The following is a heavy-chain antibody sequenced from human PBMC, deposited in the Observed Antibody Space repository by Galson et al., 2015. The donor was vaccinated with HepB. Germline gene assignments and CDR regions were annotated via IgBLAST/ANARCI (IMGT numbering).Heavy chain of an antibody. CDR1: GYSFTDYW. V-gene: IGHV5-51*01. CDR3: ARQKSFDSSGCCGMDV. CDR2: IYPADSDT. J-gene: IGHJ6*02. Sequence: QSGAEVKKPGESLKISCKGSGYSFTDYWIGWVRQMPGKGLEWMGLIYPADSDTRYSPSFQGQVTISADKSITTAYLQWSSLKASDTAMYYCARQKSFDSSGCCGMDVWGQGT. D-gene: IGHD3-22*01.